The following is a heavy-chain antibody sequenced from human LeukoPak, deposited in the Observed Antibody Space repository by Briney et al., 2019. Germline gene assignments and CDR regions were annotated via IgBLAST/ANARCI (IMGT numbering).Heavy chain of an antibody. CDR2: IRYDGSNK. V-gene: IGHV3-30*02. D-gene: IGHD5-18*01. Sequence: PGGSLRLSCAASGFTFSSYGMHWVRQAPGKGLEWVAFIRYDGSNKYYADSVKGRFTISRDNAKNSLYLQMNSLRADDTAVYYCARDRGYSYGLDYWGQGTLVTVSS. J-gene: IGHJ4*02. CDR3: ARDRGYSYGLDY. CDR1: GFTFSSYG.